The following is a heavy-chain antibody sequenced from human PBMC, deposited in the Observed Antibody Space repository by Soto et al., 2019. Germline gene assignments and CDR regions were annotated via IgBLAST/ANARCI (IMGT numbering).Heavy chain of an antibody. Sequence: PGGSLRLSCAASGFTFTNYGMQWVRQAPGKGLEWVAVIWYDGINKHYAESVKGRFSITRDDSKNTLYLQMNSLRAEDTAVYYCARGDYYDNAGPFSDAFGVWGQGTMVTVSS. CDR2: IWYDGINK. J-gene: IGHJ3*01. V-gene: IGHV3-33*01. CDR3: ARGDYYDNAGPFSDAFGV. D-gene: IGHD3-22*01. CDR1: GFTFTNYG.